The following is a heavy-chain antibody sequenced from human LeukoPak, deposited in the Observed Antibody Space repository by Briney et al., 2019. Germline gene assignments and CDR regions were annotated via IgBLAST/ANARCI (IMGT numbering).Heavy chain of an antibody. D-gene: IGHD3-3*01. CDR3: ARGLHYDFWSGYWQINYYYYMDA. CDR1: GGTFSSYA. V-gene: IGHV1-69*13. J-gene: IGHJ6*03. Sequence: ASVKVSCKASGGTFSSYAISWVRRAPGEGLEWMGGIIPIFGTANCAQKFQGRVTITADESTSTAYMELSSLRSEDTAVYYCARGLHYDFWSGYWQINYYYYMDAWGKGTTVTVSS. CDR2: IIPIFGTA.